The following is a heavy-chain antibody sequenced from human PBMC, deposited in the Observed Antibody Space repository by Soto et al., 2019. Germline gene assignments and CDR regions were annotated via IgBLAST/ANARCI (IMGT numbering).Heavy chain of an antibody. CDR3: ARDVKFDP. V-gene: IGHV1-69*04. J-gene: IGHJ5*02. Sequence: SVTVSCKASAGTFSSYTISWVRQAPGQGLEWMGRIIPILGIANYAQKFQGRVTITADKSTSTAYMELSSLRSEATAVYYCARDVKFDPWGQGTLVTVSS. CDR2: IIPILGIA. CDR1: AGTFSSYT.